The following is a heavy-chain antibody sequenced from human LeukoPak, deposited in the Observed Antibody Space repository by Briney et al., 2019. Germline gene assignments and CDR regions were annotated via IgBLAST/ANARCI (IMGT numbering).Heavy chain of an antibody. CDR3: ARRGSGWSMDDY. V-gene: IGHV5-10-1*01. D-gene: IGHD6-19*01. Sequence: GESLKISCKGSGYSFTSYWISWLRQMPGKGLEWMGRIDPSDSYTNYSPSFQGHVTIPADKSISTAYLQWSSLKASDTAMYYCARRGSGWSMDDYWGQGTLVTVSS. J-gene: IGHJ4*02. CDR1: GYSFTSYW. CDR2: IDPSDSYT.